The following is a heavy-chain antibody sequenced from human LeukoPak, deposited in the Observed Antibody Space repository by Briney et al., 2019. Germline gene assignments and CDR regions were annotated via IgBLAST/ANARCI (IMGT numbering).Heavy chain of an antibody. D-gene: IGHD5-18*01. CDR3: ARQCYAAIVLFWFDL. J-gene: IGHJ5*02. V-gene: IGHV4-38-2*02. Sequence: SETLSLTCTVSGYTINSDYYWVWIRQPPGKGLEWIGSIYHSGSTYYKPSLKSRLTMLVDTSKNQFSLKLSSVTAADTAVYYCARQCYAAIVLFWFDLWGLGTLVTVSS. CDR1: GYTINSDYY. CDR2: IYHSGST.